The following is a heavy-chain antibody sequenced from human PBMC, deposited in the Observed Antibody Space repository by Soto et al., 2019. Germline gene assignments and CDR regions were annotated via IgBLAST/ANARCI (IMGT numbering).Heavy chain of an antibody. J-gene: IGHJ4*02. Sequence: VASVKVSCKASGGTFSSYAISWVRQAPGQGLEWMGGIIPIFGTANYAQKFQGRVTITADESTSTAYMELSSLRSEDTAVYYCARDCSGGSCYPKVYYYYFDSWGQGAQVTVSS. D-gene: IGHD2-15*01. CDR3: ARDCSGGSCYPKVYYYYFDS. CDR2: IIPIFGTA. V-gene: IGHV1-69*13. CDR1: GGTFSSYA.